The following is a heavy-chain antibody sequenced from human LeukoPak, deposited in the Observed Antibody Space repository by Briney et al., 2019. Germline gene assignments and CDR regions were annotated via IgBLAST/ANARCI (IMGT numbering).Heavy chain of an antibody. V-gene: IGHV3-7*01. D-gene: IGHD5-18*01. Sequence: GGSLRLSCEGSGFTFSNYWMGWVRQAPGKGLQWVANIKTDGSEKYYVDSVKGRFTISRDNAKNSLYLQMNSLRAEDTAVYYCAREGYSYGPYYFDYWGQGTLVTVSS. CDR1: GFTFSNYW. CDR2: IKTDGSEK. J-gene: IGHJ4*02. CDR3: AREGYSYGPYYFDY.